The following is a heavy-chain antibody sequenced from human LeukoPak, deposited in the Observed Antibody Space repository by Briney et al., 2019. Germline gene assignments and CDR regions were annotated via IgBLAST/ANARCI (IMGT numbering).Heavy chain of an antibody. CDR2: IIPIFGTA. CDR1: GGTFSSYA. Sequence: SVKVSCKASGGTFSSYAISWVRQAPGQGLEWMGGIIPIFGTANYAQKFQGRVTITADESTSTAYMELSSLRSEDTAVYYCARIRYYGSGRGCYFDYWGQGTLVTVSS. V-gene: IGHV1-69*13. CDR3: ARIRYYGSGRGCYFDY. J-gene: IGHJ4*02. D-gene: IGHD3-10*01.